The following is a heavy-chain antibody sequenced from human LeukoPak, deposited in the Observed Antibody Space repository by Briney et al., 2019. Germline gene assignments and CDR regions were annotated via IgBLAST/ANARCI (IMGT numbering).Heavy chain of an antibody. J-gene: IGHJ5*02. V-gene: IGHV1-2*02. CDR2: INPNSGGT. CDR3: ARDTAMFPNWFDP. D-gene: IGHD5-18*01. CDR1: GYTFTGYY. Sequence: GASVKVSCKASGYTFTGYYMHWVRQAPGQGLEWRGWINPNSGGTNYAQKFQGRVTMTRDTSISTAYMELSRLRSDDTAVYYCARDTAMFPNWFDPWGQGTLVTVSS.